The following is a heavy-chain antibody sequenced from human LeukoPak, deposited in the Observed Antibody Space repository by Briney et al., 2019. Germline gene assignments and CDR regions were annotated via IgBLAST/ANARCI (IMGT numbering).Heavy chain of an antibody. CDR1: GGTFSSYA. D-gene: IGHD5-18*01. CDR2: IIPILGIA. Sequence: ASVKVSCKASGGTFSSYAINWVRQAPGQGLEWIGRIIPILGIANYAQKFQGRVTITADKSTSTAYVELSSLRSEDTAVYYCARMIVGTAMVTPYYFDYWGQGTLVTVSS. CDR3: ARMIVGTAMVTPYYFDY. V-gene: IGHV1-69*04. J-gene: IGHJ4*02.